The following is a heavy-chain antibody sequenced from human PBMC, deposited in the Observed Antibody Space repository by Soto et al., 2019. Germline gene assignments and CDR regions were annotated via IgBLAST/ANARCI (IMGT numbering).Heavy chain of an antibody. CDR2: IDPSDSYT. CDR3: ARHGNYYDSSGYYGDAFDI. V-gene: IGHV5-10-1*01. Sequence: PGESLKISCKGSGYSFTSYWISWVRQMPGKGLEWMGRIDPSDSYTNYSPSFQGHVTISADKSISTAYLQWSSLKASDTATYYCARHGNYYDSSGYYGDAFDIWGQGTMVTVSS. J-gene: IGHJ3*02. D-gene: IGHD3-22*01. CDR1: GYSFTSYW.